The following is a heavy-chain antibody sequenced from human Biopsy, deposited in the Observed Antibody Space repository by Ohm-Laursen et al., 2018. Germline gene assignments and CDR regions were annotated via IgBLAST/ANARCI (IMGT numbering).Heavy chain of an antibody. CDR3: AREAIGYQLPCDD. CDR2: IIPILRTT. CDR1: GGSFSTYT. D-gene: IGHD2-15*01. J-gene: IGHJ4*02. V-gene: IGHV1-69*08. Sequence: SSVKVSCKASGGSFSTYTISWVRQAPGQGLEWMGRIIPILRTTTYAPKFQGRVTFTADKSSSTAYLELSSLTSEDTVMFYCAREAIGYQLPCDDWGQGTLVTVSS.